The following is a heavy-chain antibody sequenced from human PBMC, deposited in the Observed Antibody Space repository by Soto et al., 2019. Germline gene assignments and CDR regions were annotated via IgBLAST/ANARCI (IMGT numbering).Heavy chain of an antibody. CDR1: GYSFTSYW. CDR2: IYPGDSDT. Sequence: PGESLKSSCKGSGYSFTSYWIGWVRQMPVKGLEWMGIIYPGDSDTRYSPSFQGQVTISADKSISTAYLQWSSLKASDTAMYYCARHMYDFWSGYYWAFDYWGQGTLVTVSS. J-gene: IGHJ4*02. CDR3: ARHMYDFWSGYYWAFDY. V-gene: IGHV5-51*01. D-gene: IGHD3-3*01.